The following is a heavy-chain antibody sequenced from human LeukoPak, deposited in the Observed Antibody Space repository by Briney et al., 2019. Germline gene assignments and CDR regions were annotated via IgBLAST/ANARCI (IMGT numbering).Heavy chain of an antibody. J-gene: IGHJ4*02. CDR2: ISYDGSNK. Sequence: PGGSLRLSCAASGFTFSSYGMHWVRKATGKGLEWVAVISYDGSNKYYADSVKGRFTISRDNSKNALHLQMSSLRAEDTAVYYCARDQYSYAHAAHWGQGTLVTVSS. CDR3: ARDQYSYAHAAH. CDR1: GFTFSSYG. D-gene: IGHD5-18*01. V-gene: IGHV3-30*03.